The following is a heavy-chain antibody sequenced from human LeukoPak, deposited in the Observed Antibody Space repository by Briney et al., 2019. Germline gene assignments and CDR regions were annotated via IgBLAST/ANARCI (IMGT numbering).Heavy chain of an antibody. CDR2: INPNSGGT. CDR1: GYTFTGYY. CDR3: ASSPLSYYGMDV. J-gene: IGHJ6*02. V-gene: IGHV1-2*02. Sequence: ASVKVSCKASGYTFTGYYMHWVRQPPGQGLEWMGWINPNSGGTNYAQKFQGRVTMTRDTSISTAYMELSRLRSDDTAVYYCASSPLSYYGMDVWGQGTTVTVSS.